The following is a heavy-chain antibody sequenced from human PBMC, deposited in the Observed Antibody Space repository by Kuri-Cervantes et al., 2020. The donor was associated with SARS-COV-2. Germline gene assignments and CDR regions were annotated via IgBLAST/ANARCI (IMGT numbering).Heavy chain of an antibody. D-gene: IGHD6-19*01. CDR1: GYTFTSYG. J-gene: IGHJ3*02. V-gene: IGHV1-18*01. CDR2: VSAYNGNT. CDR3: ARAPVAGHDAFDI. Sequence: ASVKVSCKASGYTFTSYGISWVRQAPGQGLEWMGWVSAYNGNTNYAQKLQGRVTMTTDTSASTAYMELSSLRSEDTAVYYCARAPVAGHDAFDIWGQGTMVTVSS.